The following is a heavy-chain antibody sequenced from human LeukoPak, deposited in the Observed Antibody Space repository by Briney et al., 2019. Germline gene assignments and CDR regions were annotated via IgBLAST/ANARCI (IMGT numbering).Heavy chain of an antibody. J-gene: IGHJ6*03. V-gene: IGHV1-2*02. CDR1: GYTFTGYY. D-gene: IGHD3-3*01. Sequence: GASVKVSCKASGYTFTGYYMHWVRQAPGQGLEWMGWINPNSGGTNYAQKFQGRVTMTRDTSISTAYMELSRLRSDDTAVYYCARVKLLASGVRYYYYMDVWGKGTTVTISS. CDR2: INPNSGGT. CDR3: ARVKLLASGVRYYYYMDV.